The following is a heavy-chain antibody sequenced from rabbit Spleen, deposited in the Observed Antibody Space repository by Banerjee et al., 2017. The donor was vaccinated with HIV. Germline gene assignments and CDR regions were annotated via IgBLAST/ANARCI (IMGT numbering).Heavy chain of an antibody. CDR3: TRDAAGREDFNL. V-gene: IGHV1S7*01. CDR2: IDPFFGTT. J-gene: IGHJ4*01. Sequence: QLVESGGGLVQPGGSLKLSCKASGFDFGTYYMSWVRQAPGKGLEWIGYIDPFFGTTYYASWVNGRFTISSHNAQNTLYLQLNSLTVADTATYFCTRDAAGREDFNLWGPGTLVTVS. D-gene: IGHD4-2*01. CDR1: GFDFGTYY.